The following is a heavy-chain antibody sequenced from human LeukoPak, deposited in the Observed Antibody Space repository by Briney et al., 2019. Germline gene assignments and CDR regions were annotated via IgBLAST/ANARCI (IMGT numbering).Heavy chain of an antibody. CDR2: IYYSGST. V-gene: IGHV4-31*03. CDR3: AREVDATYFDY. D-gene: IGHD2-15*01. CDR1: GGSISSGGYY. Sequence: SRTLSLTCTVSGGSISSGGYYWSWIRQHPGKGLEWIGYIYYSGSTYYNPSLKSRVTISVDTSKNQFSLKLSSVTAADTAVYYCAREVDATYFDYWGQGTLVTVSS. J-gene: IGHJ4*02.